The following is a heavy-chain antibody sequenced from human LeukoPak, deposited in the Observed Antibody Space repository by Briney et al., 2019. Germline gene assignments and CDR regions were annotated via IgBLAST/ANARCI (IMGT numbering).Heavy chain of an antibody. D-gene: IGHD3-22*01. Sequence: GGSLRLSCAASGFTFNNYGMHWVRQAPGKGLEWVAFIRYNGNNQYYADSVKGRFTISRDNSKNTLYLQMNSLRAEDTAVYYCARVSTMIVVWGQGTLVTVSS. CDR1: GFTFNNYG. CDR2: IRYNGNNQ. J-gene: IGHJ4*02. CDR3: ARVSTMIVV. V-gene: IGHV3-30*02.